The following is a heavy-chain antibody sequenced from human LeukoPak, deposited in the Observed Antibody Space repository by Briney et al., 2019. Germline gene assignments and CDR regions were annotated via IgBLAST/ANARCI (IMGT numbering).Heavy chain of an antibody. CDR1: GGSISSGSYY. J-gene: IGHJ4*02. CDR2: IYTSGST. D-gene: IGHD3-22*01. Sequence: PSETLSLTCTVSGGSISSGSYYWRWIRQPAGKGLEWIGRIYTSGSTNYNPSLKSRVTISVDTSKNQFSLKLSSVTAADTAVYYCARGTYYYDSSGRNPRLDYWGQGTLVTVSS. V-gene: IGHV4-61*02. CDR3: ARGTYYYDSSGRNPRLDY.